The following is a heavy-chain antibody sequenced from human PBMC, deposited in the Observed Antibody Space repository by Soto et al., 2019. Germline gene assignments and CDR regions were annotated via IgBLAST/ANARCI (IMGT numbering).Heavy chain of an antibody. CDR2: IIPILGIA. CDR3: ASVGDSSSSGAFDI. CDR1: GGTFSSYT. V-gene: IGHV1-69*02. Sequence: QVQLVQSGAEVKKPGSSVKVSCKASGGTFSSYTISWVRQAPGQGLEWMGRIIPILGIANYAQKFQGRVTITADKSTSTAYMELSSLRSEDTAVYYCASVGDSSSSGAFDIWGQGTMVTVSS. D-gene: IGHD6-6*01. J-gene: IGHJ3*02.